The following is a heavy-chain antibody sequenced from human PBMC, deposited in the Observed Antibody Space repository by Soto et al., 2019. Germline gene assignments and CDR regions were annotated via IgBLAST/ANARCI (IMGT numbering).Heavy chain of an antibody. Sequence: QVQLQESGPGLVKPSQTLSLTCTVSGGSISSGGYYWSWIRQHPGKGLEWIGYIYHSGTTYYNPSLKSRFTISVETSKNQISRKLTSVTAADTAVYCCPRVRGNQLLGWFDPWGKGTLGTVSS. CDR3: PRVRGNQLLGWFDP. V-gene: IGHV4-31*03. CDR2: IYHSGTT. J-gene: IGHJ5*02. CDR1: GGSISSGGYY. D-gene: IGHD2-2*01.